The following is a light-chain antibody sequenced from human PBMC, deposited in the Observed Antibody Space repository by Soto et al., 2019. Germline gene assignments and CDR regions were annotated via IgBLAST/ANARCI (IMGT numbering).Light chain of an antibody. J-gene: IGLJ1*01. CDR1: RVGTKS. Sequence: SYELTQPPSVSVAPGQTARITCGGGRVGTKSVHWYQQKPGQAPVLVVYDDSNRPSGIPERFSGSNSANTATLTITRVAAGDEADYYCQLWDTISDRYVFGTGTKVTVL. CDR3: QLWDTISDRYV. V-gene: IGLV3-21*02. CDR2: DDS.